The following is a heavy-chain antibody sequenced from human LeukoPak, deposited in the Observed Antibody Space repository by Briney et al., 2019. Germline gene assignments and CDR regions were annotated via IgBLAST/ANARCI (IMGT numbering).Heavy chain of an antibody. CDR2: IYYSGST. CDR1: GGSISSYY. CDR3: ARVGSSGWYNYFDY. Sequence: SETLSLTCTVSGGSISSYYWSWIRQPPGKGLEWIGYIYYSGSTNCNPSLKSRVTISVDTSKNQFSLKLSSVTAADTAVYYCARVGSSGWYNYFDYWGQGTLVTVSS. D-gene: IGHD6-19*01. V-gene: IGHV4-59*01. J-gene: IGHJ4*02.